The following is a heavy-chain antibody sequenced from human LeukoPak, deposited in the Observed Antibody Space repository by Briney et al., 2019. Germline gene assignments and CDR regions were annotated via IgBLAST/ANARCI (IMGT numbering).Heavy chain of an antibody. CDR2: IYYSGST. CDR3: AREPRGNCSSTSCPFYYYMDV. V-gene: IGHV4-39*07. CDR1: GGSISSSSYY. Sequence: ASETLSLTCTVSGGSISSSSYYWGWIRQPPGKGLEWIGSIYYSGSTYYNPSLKSRVTISVDTSKNQFSLKLSSVTAADTAVYYCAREPRGNCSSTSCPFYYYMDVWGKGTTVTVSS. D-gene: IGHD2-2*01. J-gene: IGHJ6*03.